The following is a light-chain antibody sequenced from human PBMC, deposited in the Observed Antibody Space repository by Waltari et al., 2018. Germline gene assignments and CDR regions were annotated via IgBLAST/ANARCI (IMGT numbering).Light chain of an antibody. V-gene: IGLV4-69*01. Sequence: QLALTQSPSASASLGASVKLTCTLDSGHITNVVAWHQQHPERGPRYLMKINRDGSHSKGDEIPARFSGSSSGAERYLTISSVQSDDEADDYCQTGGHGTWVFGGGTKLTVL. J-gene: IGLJ3*02. CDR2: INRDGSH. CDR1: SGHITNV. CDR3: QTGGHGTWV.